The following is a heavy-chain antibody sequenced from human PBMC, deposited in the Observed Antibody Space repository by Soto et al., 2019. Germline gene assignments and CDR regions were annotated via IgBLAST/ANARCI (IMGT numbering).Heavy chain of an antibody. CDR1: GYTFTSYG. Sequence: ASVKVSCKASGYTFTSYGISWVRQAPGQGLEWMGWINAYNGNTNYAQKLQGRVTMTTDTSTSTAYMELSRLRSDDTAVYYCARDRETGTVTTRYHYGMDVWGQGSTVTVSS. CDR2: INAYNGNT. V-gene: IGHV1-18*01. D-gene: IGHD4-4*01. CDR3: ARDRETGTVTTRYHYGMDV. J-gene: IGHJ6*02.